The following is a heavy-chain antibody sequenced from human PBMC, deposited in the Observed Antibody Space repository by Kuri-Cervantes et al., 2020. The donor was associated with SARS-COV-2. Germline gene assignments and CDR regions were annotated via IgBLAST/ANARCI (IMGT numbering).Heavy chain of an antibody. J-gene: IGHJ5*02. CDR3: ARLVIAARGGGNWFDP. D-gene: IGHD6-6*01. CDR2: IYYSGST. CDR1: RGSLTSYY. V-gene: IGHV4-39*01. Sequence: GSLRLSCTVSRGSLTSYYWGWIRQPPGKGLEWIGSIYYSGSTYYNPSLKSRVTISVDTSKNQFSLKLSSVTAADTAVYYCARLVIAARGGGNWFDPWGQGTLVTVSS.